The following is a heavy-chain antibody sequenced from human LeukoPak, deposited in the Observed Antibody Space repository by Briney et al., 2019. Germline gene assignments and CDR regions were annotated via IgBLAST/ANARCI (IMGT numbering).Heavy chain of an antibody. CDR1: GYTFTSYD. CDR2: MNPNSGNT. CDR3: ARHSSGWSAVDY. J-gene: IGHJ4*02. D-gene: IGHD6-19*01. V-gene: IGHV1-8*01. Sequence: ASVKVSCKASGYTFTSYDINWVRQATGQGLEWTGWMNPNSGNTNYAQKFQGRVTMTRNTSISTAYMELSSLRSEDTAVYYCARHSSGWSAVDYWGQGTLVTVSS.